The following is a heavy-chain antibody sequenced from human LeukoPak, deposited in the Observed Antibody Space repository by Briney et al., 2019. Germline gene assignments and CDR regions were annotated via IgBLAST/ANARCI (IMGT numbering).Heavy chain of an antibody. V-gene: IGHV3-53*01. CDR1: GFTVSNNY. Sequence: GGSLRLSCAASGFTVSNNYMSWVRQAPGKGLEWVSVLYSGGNTYYTDSVKGRFAISRDYSRNTVYLQMNGLRAEDTAVYYCVRESGFGELFPYAFDIWGQGTVVTVSS. D-gene: IGHD3-10*01. J-gene: IGHJ3*02. CDR2: LYSGGNT. CDR3: VRESGFGELFPYAFDI.